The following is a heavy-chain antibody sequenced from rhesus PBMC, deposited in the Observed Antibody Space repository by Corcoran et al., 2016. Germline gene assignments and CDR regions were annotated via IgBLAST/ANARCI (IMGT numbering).Heavy chain of an antibody. CDR2: IYGRSGRT. D-gene: IGHD1-26*01. CDR1: GGCISSNY. Sequence: QVQRQEAGRGLVKPWETLSLNFAGSGGCISSNYWGWIRQPPGKGLEWRGYIYGRSGRTHYDPSLKSRVNISTDTSQTQSSLKVSSVTAADTAAYYCARDLYNWNYGNYWGQGVLVTVSS. V-gene: IGHV4-160*01. J-gene: IGHJ4*01. CDR3: ARDLYNWNYGNY.